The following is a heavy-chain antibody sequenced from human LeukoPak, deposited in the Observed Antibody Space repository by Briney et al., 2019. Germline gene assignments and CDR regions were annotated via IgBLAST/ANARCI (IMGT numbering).Heavy chain of an antibody. CDR3: ARDPGPVYCSSTSCYG. D-gene: IGHD2-2*01. J-gene: IGHJ4*02. CDR1: GYTFTSYG. Sequence: GASVKVSCKASGYTFTSYGISWVRQAPGQGLEWMGWISAYNGNTNYAQKLQGRVTMTTDTSTSTAYMELRSLRSDDTAVYYCARDPGPVYCSSTSCYGWGQGTLVTVSS. V-gene: IGHV1-18*01. CDR2: ISAYNGNT.